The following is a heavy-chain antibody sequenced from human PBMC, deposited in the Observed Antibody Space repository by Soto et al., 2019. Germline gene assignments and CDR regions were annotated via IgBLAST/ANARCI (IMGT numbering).Heavy chain of an antibody. J-gene: IGHJ4*02. Sequence: GGSLRLSCAASGFTFSSYAMSWVRQAPGKGLEWVSAISGSGGSTYYADSVKGRFTISGDNSKNTLYLQMNSLRAEDTAVYYCAKVPYYDILTGYYFDYWGQGTLVTVSS. CDR2: ISGSGGST. CDR1: GFTFSSYA. D-gene: IGHD3-9*01. CDR3: AKVPYYDILTGYYFDY. V-gene: IGHV3-23*01.